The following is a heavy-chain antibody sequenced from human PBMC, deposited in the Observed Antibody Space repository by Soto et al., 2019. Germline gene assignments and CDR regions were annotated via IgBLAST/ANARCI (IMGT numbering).Heavy chain of an antibody. D-gene: IGHD2-15*01. J-gene: IGHJ6*04. CDR3: ARDDVLCDGGRCYGVPLDV. V-gene: IGHV3-13*01. CDR2: IGIAGDT. Sequence: PGGSLRLSCAASGFTFSSYDMHWVRQATGKGLEWVSAIGIAGDTYYPGSVKGRFTISRENAKNSLYLQMNSLRAGDTAVYYCARDDVLCDGGRCYGVPLDVWGKGTTVTVSS. CDR1: GFTFSSYD.